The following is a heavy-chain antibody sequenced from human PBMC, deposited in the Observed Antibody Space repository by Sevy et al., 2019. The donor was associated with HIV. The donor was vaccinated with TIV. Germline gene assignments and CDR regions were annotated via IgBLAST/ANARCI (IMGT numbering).Heavy chain of an antibody. V-gene: IGHV3-30*18. CDR1: GFTFSSYG. CDR3: AKDRGYCSGGICLYFDY. Sequence: GGSLRLSCAASGFTFSSYGMHWVRQAPGKGLEWVAVISYDGSNKYYADSVKGRFTISRDNTKNTLYLQMNSLRAEDTAVYYYAKDRGYCSGGICLYFDYWGQGTLVTVSS. CDR2: ISYDGSNK. D-gene: IGHD2-15*01. J-gene: IGHJ4*02.